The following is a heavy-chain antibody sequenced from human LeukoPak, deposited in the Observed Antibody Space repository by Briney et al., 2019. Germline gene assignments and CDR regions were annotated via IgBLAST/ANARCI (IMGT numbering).Heavy chain of an antibody. CDR2: ISYDGSNK. D-gene: IGHD6-13*01. Sequence: GGSLRLSCAASGFTFSSYAMHWVRQAPGKGLEWVAVISYDGSNKYYADSVKGRFTISRDNSKNTLYLQMNSLRAEDTAVYYCAREGSSSWPYYYYYYCMDVWGKGTTVTVSS. V-gene: IGHV3-30*01. CDR1: GFTFSSYA. J-gene: IGHJ6*03. CDR3: AREGSSSWPYYYYYYCMDV.